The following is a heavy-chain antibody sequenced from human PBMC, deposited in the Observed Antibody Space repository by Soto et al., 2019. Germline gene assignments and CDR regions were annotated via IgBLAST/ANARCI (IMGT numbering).Heavy chain of an antibody. CDR3: AREIGYSSGWYRAMNWFDP. J-gene: IGHJ5*02. Sequence: ASVKVSCKASGYTFTSYGIRWVRQAPGQGLEWMGWISACNGNTNYAQKLQGRVTMTTDTSTSTAYMELRSLRSDDTAVYYCAREIGYSSGWYRAMNWFDPWGQGTLVTVSS. CDR2: ISACNGNT. CDR1: GYTFTSYG. D-gene: IGHD6-19*01. V-gene: IGHV1-18*01.